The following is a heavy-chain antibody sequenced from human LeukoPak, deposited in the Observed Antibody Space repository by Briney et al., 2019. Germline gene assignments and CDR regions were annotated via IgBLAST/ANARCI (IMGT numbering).Heavy chain of an antibody. CDR2: IYYSGST. Sequence: PSETLSLTCTVSGGSISSSSYYWGWIRQPPGKGLEWIGSIYYSGSTYYNPSLKSRVTISVDTSKNQFSLKLSSVTAADTALYYCARLNVRPAMIRGVLDYWGQGTLVTVSS. CDR1: GGSISSSSYY. J-gene: IGHJ4*02. CDR3: ARLNVRPAMIRGVLDY. D-gene: IGHD3-10*01. V-gene: IGHV4-39*07.